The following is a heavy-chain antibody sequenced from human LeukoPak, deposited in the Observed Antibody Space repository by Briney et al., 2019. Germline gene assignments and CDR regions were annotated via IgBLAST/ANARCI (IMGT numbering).Heavy chain of an antibody. Sequence: ASVKVSCKASDYTFISYGISWVRQAPGQGLEWMGWIRAYNGNTNYAQKLQGRVTMTTDTSTSAAFMELRSLRSDDTAVYYCARDLGGATPYYFDYWGQGTLVTVSS. CDR2: IRAYNGNT. V-gene: IGHV1-18*01. D-gene: IGHD1-26*01. CDR3: ARDLGGATPYYFDY. CDR1: DYTFISYG. J-gene: IGHJ4*02.